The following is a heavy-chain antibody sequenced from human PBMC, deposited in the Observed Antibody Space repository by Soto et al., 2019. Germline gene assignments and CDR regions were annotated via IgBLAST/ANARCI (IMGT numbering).Heavy chain of an antibody. V-gene: IGHV4-59*06. CDR3: ARDLGDP. CDR2: IYYSGST. J-gene: IGHJ5*02. Sequence: HSETKRLTCTVDDGSISSYYWSWIRQHPGKGLEWIGYIYYSGSTYYNPSLKSRVTISVDTSKNQFSLKLSSVTAADTAVYYCARDLGDPWGQGTLVTVS. CDR1: DGSISSYY.